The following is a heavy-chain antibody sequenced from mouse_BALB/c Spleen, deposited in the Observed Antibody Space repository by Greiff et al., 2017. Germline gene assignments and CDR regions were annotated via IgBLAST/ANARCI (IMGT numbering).Heavy chain of an antibody. V-gene: IGHV1-12*01. CDR2: IYPGNGDT. J-gene: IGHJ3*01. Sequence: VQLQQSGAELVKPGASVKMSCKASGYTFTSYNMHWVKQTPGQGLEWIGAIYPGNGDTSYNQKFKGKATLTADKSSSTAYMQLSSLTSDDSAVYYCARESDYGGFAYWGQGTLVTVSA. CDR3: ARESDYGGFAY. CDR1: GYTFTSYN. D-gene: IGHD2-4*01.